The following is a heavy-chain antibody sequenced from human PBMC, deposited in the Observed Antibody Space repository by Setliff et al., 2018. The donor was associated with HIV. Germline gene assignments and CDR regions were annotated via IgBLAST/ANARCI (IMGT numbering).Heavy chain of an antibody. CDR3: ARLGSGWSDSYYYKALDV. CDR2: ISPNFGHT. Sequence: ASVKVSCKASGYTFTTYGISWVRQAPGHGLEWMGWISPNFGHTKYAQRLLDRVTMTIDTATSRAYMELRSLRSDDTAVYFCARLGSGWSDSYYYKALDVWGQGTTVTVSS. J-gene: IGHJ6*02. D-gene: IGHD6-19*01. V-gene: IGHV1-18*01. CDR1: GYTFTTYG.